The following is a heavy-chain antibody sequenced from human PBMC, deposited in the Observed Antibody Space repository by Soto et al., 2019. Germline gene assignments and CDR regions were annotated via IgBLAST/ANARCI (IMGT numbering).Heavy chain of an antibody. V-gene: IGHV5-51*01. Sequence: GESLKISCKGSGYSFTSYWIGWVRQMPGKGLEWMGIIYPGDSDTRYSPSFQGQVTISADKSISTAYLQWSSLKASDTAMYYCAREPEHYNYGMDVWGQGTTLTVSS. CDR1: GYSFTSYW. CDR2: IYPGDSDT. CDR3: AREPEHYNYGMDV. J-gene: IGHJ6*02.